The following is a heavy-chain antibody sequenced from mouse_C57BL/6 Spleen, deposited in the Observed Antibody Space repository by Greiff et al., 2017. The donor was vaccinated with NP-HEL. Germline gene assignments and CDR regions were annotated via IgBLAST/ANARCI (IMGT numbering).Heavy chain of an antibody. CDR3: ASSMVTPYAMDY. J-gene: IGHJ4*01. CDR2: IYPGDGDT. D-gene: IGHD2-3*01. CDR1: GYAFSSSW. Sequence: VKLQESGPELVKPGASVKISCKASGYAFSSSWMNWVKQRPGKGLEWIGRIYPGDGDTNYNGKFKGKATLTADKSSSTAYMRLSSLTSEDSAVYFCASSMVTPYAMDYWGQGTSVTVSS. V-gene: IGHV1-82*01.